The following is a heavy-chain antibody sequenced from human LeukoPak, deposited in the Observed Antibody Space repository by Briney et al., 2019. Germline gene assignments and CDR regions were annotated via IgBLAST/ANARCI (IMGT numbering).Heavy chain of an antibody. CDR2: IYYNGNA. D-gene: IGHD3-10*01. J-gene: IGHJ4*02. CDR3: ARATRITNYYFDY. V-gene: IGHV4-59*01. Sequence: PSETLSLTCTISGGHISSDYWSWIRQPPGKGLEWIGYIYYNGNANYNPSLKSRVTMSVDTSQSQFSLYLSAVTAADTAVYYCARATRITNYYFDYWGQGALVTVSS. CDR1: GGHISSDY.